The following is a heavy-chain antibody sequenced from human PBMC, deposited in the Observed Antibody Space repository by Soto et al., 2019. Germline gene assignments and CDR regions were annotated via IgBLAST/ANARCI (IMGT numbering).Heavy chain of an antibody. J-gene: IGHJ5*02. V-gene: IGHV4-39*01. CDR3: ASLAYSSSSTQEIPWFDP. CDR2: IYYSGST. CDR1: GGSISSSSYY. D-gene: IGHD6-6*01. Sequence: PSETLSLTCTVSGGSISSSSYYWGWIRQPPGKGLEWIGSIYYSGSTYYNPSLKSRVTISVDTSKNQFSLKLSSATAADTAVYYCASLAYSSSSTQEIPWFDPWGQGTLVTVSS.